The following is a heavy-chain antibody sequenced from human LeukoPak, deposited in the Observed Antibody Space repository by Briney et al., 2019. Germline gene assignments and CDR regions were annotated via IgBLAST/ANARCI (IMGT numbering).Heavy chain of an antibody. Sequence: ASVKVSCKASGGIFSNYGISWVLQAPGQGLGWMGEIIPIFGTANYAQKFQGRVTITADESTSTAYMELSSLRSEDTAVYYCARGYGSSVRLIGMVVWGQGTTVTVSS. CDR1: GGIFSNYG. D-gene: IGHD3-16*01. J-gene: IGHJ6*02. CDR2: IIPIFGTA. CDR3: ARGYGSSVRLIGMVV. V-gene: IGHV1-69*01.